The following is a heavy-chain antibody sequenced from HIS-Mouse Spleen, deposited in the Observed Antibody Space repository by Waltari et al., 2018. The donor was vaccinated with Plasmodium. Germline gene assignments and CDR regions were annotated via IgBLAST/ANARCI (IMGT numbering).Heavy chain of an antibody. CDR1: AYTFSSYG. J-gene: IGHJ2*01. D-gene: IGHD6-13*01. Sequence: EVQLLASGGCLVQPWGSLRPSCAASAYTFSSYGMSGVSQAQGKGLEWGANIKKDGSEKYYVDSVKGRFTISRENAKNSLYLQMNSLRAEDTAVYYGASSWYWYFDLWGRGTLVTVSS. CDR2: IKKDGSEK. CDR3: ASSWYWYFDL. V-gene: IGHV3-7*01.